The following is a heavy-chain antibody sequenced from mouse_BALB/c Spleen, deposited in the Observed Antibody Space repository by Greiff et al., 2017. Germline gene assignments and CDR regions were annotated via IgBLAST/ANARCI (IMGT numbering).Heavy chain of an antibody. J-gene: IGHJ3*01. CDR3: ARDRWYSFAY. Sequence: EVQLVESGGGLVQPGGSLKLSCAASGFTFSSYGMSWVRQTPDKRLELVATINSNGGSTYYPDSVKGRFTISRDNAKNTLYLQMSSLKSEDTAMYYCARDRWYSFAYWGQGTLVTVSA. D-gene: IGHD2-1*01. V-gene: IGHV5-6-3*01. CDR2: INSNGGST. CDR1: GFTFSSYG.